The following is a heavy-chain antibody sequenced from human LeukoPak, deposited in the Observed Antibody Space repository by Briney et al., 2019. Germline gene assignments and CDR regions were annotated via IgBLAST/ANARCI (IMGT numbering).Heavy chain of an antibody. CDR3: ARDHSGQLDY. J-gene: IGHJ4*02. CDR1: GGSISSGDYY. V-gene: IGHV4-30-4*01. D-gene: IGHD5-12*01. CDR2: IYYSGST. Sequence: SETLSLTCTVPGGSISSGDYYWSWIRQPPGKGLEWIGYIYYSGSTYYNPSLKSRVTISVDTSKNQFSLKLSSVTAADTAVYYCARDHSGQLDYWGQGTLVTVSS.